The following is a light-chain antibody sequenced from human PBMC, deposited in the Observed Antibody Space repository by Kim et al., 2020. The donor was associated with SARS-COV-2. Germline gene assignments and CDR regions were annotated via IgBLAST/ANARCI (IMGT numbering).Light chain of an antibody. CDR1: SSNIGAGYD. CDR2: GDN. V-gene: IGLV1-40*01. Sequence: QRVTISCTGSSSNIGAGYDVHWYQQLPGTAPKLLTYGDNNRPSGVPDRFSGSKSGTSGSLAITGLQAEDEADYYCQSYDSSLSGSVFGGGTQLTVL. CDR3: QSYDSSLSGSV. J-gene: IGLJ2*01.